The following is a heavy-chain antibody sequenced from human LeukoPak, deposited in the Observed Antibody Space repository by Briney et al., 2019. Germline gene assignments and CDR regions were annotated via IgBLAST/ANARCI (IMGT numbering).Heavy chain of an antibody. Sequence: GVSLRLSCAASGFTFSSYSMNWVRQAPGKGLEWVSSISSSSSYIYYADSVKGRFTISRDNAKNSLYLQMNSLRAEDTAVYYCARARELLVSSFDYWGQGTLVTVSS. D-gene: IGHD1-26*01. CDR1: GFTFSSYS. CDR3: ARARELLVSSFDY. V-gene: IGHV3-21*01. CDR2: ISSSSSYI. J-gene: IGHJ4*02.